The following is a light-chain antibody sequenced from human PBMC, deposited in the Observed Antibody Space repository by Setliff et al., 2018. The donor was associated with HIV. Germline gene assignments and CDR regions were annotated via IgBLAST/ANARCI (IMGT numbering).Light chain of an antibody. CDR2: DVS. Sequence: QSVLAQPRSVSGSPGQSVTISCTGTSSDVGGYNYVSWYQQHPGTAPKLMIYDVSTRPSGVPDRFSGSKSGNTASLTIYGLQAEDEADYNCCSYACSYTVVFGTGTKVTV. CDR1: SSDVGGYNY. J-gene: IGLJ1*01. CDR3: CSYACSYTVV. V-gene: IGLV2-11*01.